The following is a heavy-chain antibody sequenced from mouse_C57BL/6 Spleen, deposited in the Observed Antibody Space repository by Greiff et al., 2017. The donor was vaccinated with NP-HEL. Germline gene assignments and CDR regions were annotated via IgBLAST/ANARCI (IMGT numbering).Heavy chain of an antibody. CDR1: GFTFSDYY. D-gene: IGHD2-4*01. J-gene: IGHJ3*01. CDR2: ISNGGGST. V-gene: IGHV5-12*01. CDR3: ARGDYAFAY. Sequence: EVQLVESGGGLVQPGGSLKLSCAASGFTFSDYYMYWVRQTPEKRLEWVAYISNGGGSTYYPATVKGRFTISRDNAKNTLYLQMSGLKSEDTAMYYCARGDYAFAYWGQGTLVTVSA.